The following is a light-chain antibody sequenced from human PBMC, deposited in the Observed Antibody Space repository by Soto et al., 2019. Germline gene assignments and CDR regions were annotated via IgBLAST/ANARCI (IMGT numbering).Light chain of an antibody. CDR3: QQSYSAPWT. CDR1: QTISTY. Sequence: DIQMTQSPSSLYASVGDRVTITCRASQTISTYLNWYRQKPGKAPEVLIYDSSRLQSGVPSRFSGSGSGTDFTLTISGRQPEDLATYFCQQSYSAPWTFGQGTKVEI. CDR2: DSS. J-gene: IGKJ1*01. V-gene: IGKV1-39*01.